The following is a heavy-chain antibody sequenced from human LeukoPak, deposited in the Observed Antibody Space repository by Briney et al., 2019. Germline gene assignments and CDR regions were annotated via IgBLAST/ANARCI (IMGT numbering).Heavy chain of an antibody. J-gene: IGHJ4*02. CDR2: ISSNGGST. CDR1: GFTFSSYA. V-gene: IGHV3-64D*09. Sequence: RPGGSLRLSCAASGFTFSSYAMHWVRQAPGKGLEYVSAISSNGGSTYYADSVKGRFTISRDNSKNTLYLQMSSLRAEDTAVYYCVKDHPYYDSSGYPYYFDYWGQGTLVTVSS. D-gene: IGHD3-22*01. CDR3: VKDHPYYDSSGYPYYFDY.